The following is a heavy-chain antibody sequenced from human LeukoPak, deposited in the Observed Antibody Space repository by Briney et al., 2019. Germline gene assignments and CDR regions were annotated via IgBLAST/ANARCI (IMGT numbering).Heavy chain of an antibody. Sequence: GGSLRLSCAASGFTFSSYWMSWVRQAPGKGLEWVANIKQDGSEKYYVDSVKGRFTISRDNAKNSLYLQMNSLRAEDTAVYYCAREDRLEYYYYGMDVWGQGTTVTVSS. CDR3: AREDRLEYYYYGMDV. J-gene: IGHJ6*02. CDR2: IKQDGSEK. CDR1: GFTFSSYW. V-gene: IGHV3-7*01.